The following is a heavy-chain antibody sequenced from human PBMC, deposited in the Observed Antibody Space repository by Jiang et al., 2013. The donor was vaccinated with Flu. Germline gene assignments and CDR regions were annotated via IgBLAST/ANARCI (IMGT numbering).Heavy chain of an antibody. Sequence: SGDSVSSNSAAWNWIRGTVPHRDGLEWRGKDILRGPSRYNDYAVSVKSRITINPDTSKNQFSLQLNSVTPEDTAVYYCARVIEQQYYGMDVWGQGTTVTVSS. D-gene: IGHD6-13*01. J-gene: IGHJ6*02. CDR1: GDSVSSNSAA. CDR2: ILRGPSRYN. V-gene: IGHV6-1*01. CDR3: ARVIEQQYYGMDV.